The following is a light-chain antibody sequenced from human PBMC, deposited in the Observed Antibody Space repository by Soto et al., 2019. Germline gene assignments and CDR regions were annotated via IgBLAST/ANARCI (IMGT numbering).Light chain of an antibody. CDR2: DAS. CDR1: QSVSSY. CDR3: QQYNSWPPYT. J-gene: IGKJ2*01. Sequence: EIVLTQSPATLSLSPGERTTLSCRASQSVSSYLAWYQHKPGQAPRLLIYDASNRATGIPARFSGSGSGTDFTLTISSLEPEDVAIYYCQQYNSWPPYTFGQGTKLEI. V-gene: IGKV3-11*01.